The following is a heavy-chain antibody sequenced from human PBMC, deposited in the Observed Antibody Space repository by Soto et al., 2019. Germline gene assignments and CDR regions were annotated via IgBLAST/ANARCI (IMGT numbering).Heavy chain of an antibody. CDR2: IYYSGST. D-gene: IGHD2-15*01. CDR3: ARVRMNTVVTGWYFDL. CDR1: GGSISSYY. J-gene: IGHJ2*01. Sequence: PSETLSLICTVSGGSISSYYWSWIRQPPGKGLEWIGYIYYSGSTNYNPSLKSRVTISVDTSKNQFSLKLSSVTAADTAVYYCARVRMNTVVTGWYFDLWGRGTLVTVSS. V-gene: IGHV4-59*01.